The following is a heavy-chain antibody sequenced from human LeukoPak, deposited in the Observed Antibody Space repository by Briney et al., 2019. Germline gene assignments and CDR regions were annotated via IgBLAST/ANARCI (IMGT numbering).Heavy chain of an antibody. CDR3: ARPAKKYYYDSSGYYGVEFDY. J-gene: IGHJ4*02. CDR1: AYTFTAYY. D-gene: IGHD3-22*01. V-gene: IGHV1-2*02. Sequence: GASVKVSCKASAYTFTAYYVHWLRQAPGQGLEWMGWMNPNNGDTNHAQKFQGRVTMTRDTSISTAYMELSSLRSEDTAVYYCARPAKKYYYDSSGYYGVEFDYWGQGTLVTVSS. CDR2: MNPNNGDT.